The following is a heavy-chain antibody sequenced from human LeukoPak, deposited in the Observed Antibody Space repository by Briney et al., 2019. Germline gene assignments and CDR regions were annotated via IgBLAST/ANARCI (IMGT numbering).Heavy chain of an antibody. V-gene: IGHV4-39*07. CDR1: SGSISSSTYY. D-gene: IGHD2-15*01. Sequence: SETLSLTCTVSSGSISSSTYYWGWIRQPPGKGLEWIGSIFYSGSTDYNPSLKSRLTISVDTSNNQFSLNLSSVTAADTAVYYCAGRGHRYSRDWGQGILVTVSS. J-gene: IGHJ1*01. CDR3: AGRGHRYSRD. CDR2: IFYSGST.